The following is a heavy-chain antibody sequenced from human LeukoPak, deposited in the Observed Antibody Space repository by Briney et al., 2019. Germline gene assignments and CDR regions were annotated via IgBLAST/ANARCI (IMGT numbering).Heavy chain of an antibody. CDR2: IYYSGST. V-gene: IGHV4-59*01. CDR1: GGSISSYY. CDR3: ARGVVPYYFDY. D-gene: IGHD3-3*01. Sequence: PSETLSLTCTVSGGSISSYYWSWIRQPPGKGLEWIGYIYYSGSTNYNPSLKSRVTISVDTYKNQFSLKLSSVTAADTAVYYCARGVVPYYFDYWGQGTLVTVSS. J-gene: IGHJ4*02.